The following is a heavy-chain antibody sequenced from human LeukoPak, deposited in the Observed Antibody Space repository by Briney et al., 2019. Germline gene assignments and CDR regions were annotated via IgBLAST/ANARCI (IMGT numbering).Heavy chain of an antibody. Sequence: ASVKVSCKASGGTFSSYAISWVRQAPGQGLEWMGRIIPILGIANYAQKFQGRVTTTADKSTSTAYMELSSLRSEDTAVYYCARVSYYYDSSGYLHFDYWGQGTLVTVSS. CDR1: GGTFSSYA. CDR2: IIPILGIA. V-gene: IGHV1-69*04. J-gene: IGHJ4*02. CDR3: ARVSYYYDSSGYLHFDY. D-gene: IGHD3-22*01.